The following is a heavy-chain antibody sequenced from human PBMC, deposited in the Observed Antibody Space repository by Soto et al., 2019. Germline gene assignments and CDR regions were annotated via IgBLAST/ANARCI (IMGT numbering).Heavy chain of an antibody. CDR3: ARSPFGWLRSGAPSDY. Sequence: PSETLSLTCTVSGGSISSGDYYWSWIRQPPGKGLEWIGHIYYSGSTYYNPSLKSRVTISVDTSKNQFSLKLSSVTAADTAVYYCARSPFGWLRSGAPSDYWGQGTLVTVSS. CDR1: GGSISSGDYY. CDR2: IYYSGST. V-gene: IGHV4-30-4*01. J-gene: IGHJ4*02. D-gene: IGHD5-12*01.